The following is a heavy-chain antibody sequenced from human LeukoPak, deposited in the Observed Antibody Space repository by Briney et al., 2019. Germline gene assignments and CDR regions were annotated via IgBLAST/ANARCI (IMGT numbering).Heavy chain of an antibody. V-gene: IGHV3-72*01. J-gene: IGHJ3*02. CDR1: GFTLSDHY. D-gene: IGHD5-12*01. CDR3: TRGYSGLSVYAFDI. Sequence: PGGSLRLSCAASGFTLSDHYIDWVRQAPGKGLAWVGRTANKADSYTTEYAASVKGRFTISRDDSKNSLYLHMNSLKGEDTAVYHCTRGYSGLSVYAFDIWGQGTMVTVSS. CDR2: TANKADSYTT.